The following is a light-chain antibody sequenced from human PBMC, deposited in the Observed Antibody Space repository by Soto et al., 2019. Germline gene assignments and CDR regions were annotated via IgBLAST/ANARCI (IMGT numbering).Light chain of an antibody. CDR1: KLGDKF. CDR3: QAWDSNTAV. J-gene: IGLJ2*01. V-gene: IGLV3-1*01. Sequence: SYELTQPPSLSVSPGQTATITCSGDKLGDKFAYWYQQKPGQSPILVIHRDSKRPSGIPERFSGSNSGNTATLTISGTQAMDEADYYCQAWDSNTAVFGGGTKVTVL. CDR2: RDS.